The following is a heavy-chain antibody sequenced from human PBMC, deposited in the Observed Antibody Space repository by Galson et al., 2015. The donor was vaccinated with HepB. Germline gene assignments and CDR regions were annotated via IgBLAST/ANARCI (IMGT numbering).Heavy chain of an antibody. V-gene: IGHV3-21*01. J-gene: IGHJ4*02. CDR2: ISSSSSYI. CDR3: ARDRDSSGPDY. Sequence: RLSCAASGFTFSSYSMNWVRQAPGKGLEWVSSISSSSSYIYYADSVEGRFTISRDNAKNSLYLQMNSLRAEDTAVYYCARDRDSSGPDYWGQGTLVTVSS. D-gene: IGHD6-19*01. CDR1: GFTFSSYS.